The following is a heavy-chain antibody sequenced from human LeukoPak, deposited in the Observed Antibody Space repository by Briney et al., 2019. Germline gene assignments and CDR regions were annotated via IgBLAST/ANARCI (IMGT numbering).Heavy chain of an antibody. Sequence: SVKVSCKASGDTFSSYAINWVRQAPGQGLEWMGGIIPVFGTANYAQKFQGRVTITTDESTNTASMELSGLRSEDTAVYCCATGRARILGYFQHWGQGTLVTVSS. V-gene: IGHV1-69*05. CDR1: GDTFSSYA. D-gene: IGHD3-3*01. CDR3: ATGRARILGYFQH. J-gene: IGHJ1*01. CDR2: IIPVFGTA.